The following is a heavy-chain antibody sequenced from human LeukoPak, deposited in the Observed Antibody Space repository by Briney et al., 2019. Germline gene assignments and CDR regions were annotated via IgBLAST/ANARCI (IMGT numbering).Heavy chain of an antibody. CDR2: IKPYGGAT. J-gene: IGHJ4*02. Sequence: ATLKLSCKVSGYTFTGDFIHWGLRPPGQGLEAWGRIKPYGGATLCVEKFQGRVTMTGDMSRSTVYMAVSRVTAEDTAVYYCARSRGHRGYEARQLGYWGQGTLVNVSS. CDR3: ARSRGHRGYEARQLGY. V-gene: IGHV1-46*01. CDR1: GYTFTGDF. D-gene: IGHD6-19*01.